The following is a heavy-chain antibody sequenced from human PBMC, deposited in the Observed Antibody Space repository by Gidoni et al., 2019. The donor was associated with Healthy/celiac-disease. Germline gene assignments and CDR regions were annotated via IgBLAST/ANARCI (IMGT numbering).Heavy chain of an antibody. CDR3: ARERSGSSCDY. CDR1: GGTFSSYT. J-gene: IGHJ4*02. V-gene: IGHV1-69*08. D-gene: IGHD6-13*01. Sequence: VQLVQSGAEGKKPGSSVKISCNASGGTFSSYTMSWVRQAPGQGLEGMGRIIPILGIANYAQKFQGRVTITADKSTSTAYMELRSLRSEDTAVYYCARERSGSSCDYWGQGTLVTVSS. CDR2: IIPILGIA.